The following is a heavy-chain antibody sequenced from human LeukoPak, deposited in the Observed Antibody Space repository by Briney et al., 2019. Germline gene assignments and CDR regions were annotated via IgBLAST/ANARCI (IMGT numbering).Heavy chain of an antibody. D-gene: IGHD6-6*01. J-gene: IGHJ6*03. CDR2: IYTSGST. V-gene: IGHV4-61*02. CDR3: ARGIAAPRGYYYYYMDV. CDR1: GGSLSSGSYY. Sequence: SETLSLTCTVSGGSLSSGSYYWSWIRQPAGKGLEWIGRIYTSGSTNYNPSLKSRVTISVDTSKNQFSLKLSSVTAADTAVYYCARGIAAPRGYYYYYMDVWGKGTTVTVSS.